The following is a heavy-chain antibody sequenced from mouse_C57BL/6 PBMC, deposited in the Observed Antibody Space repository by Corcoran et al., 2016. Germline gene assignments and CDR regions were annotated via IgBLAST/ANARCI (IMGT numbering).Heavy chain of an antibody. CDR3: ARPSHHWYFDV. CDR1: GFNSKNTY. Sequence: EVQLQQSVAELVRPGASVKLSCTASGFNSKNTYMHWVKQRPEQGLEWIGRIDPANGNTKYAPKFQGKATITADTSSNTAYLQLSSLTSEDTAIYYCARPSHHWYFDVWGTGTTVTVSS. V-gene: IGHV14-3*01. CDR2: IDPANGNT. J-gene: IGHJ1*03. D-gene: IGHD6-1*01.